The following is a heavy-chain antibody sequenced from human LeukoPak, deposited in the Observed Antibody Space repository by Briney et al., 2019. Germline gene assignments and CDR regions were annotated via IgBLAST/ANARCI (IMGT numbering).Heavy chain of an antibody. CDR2: IYHSGST. Sequence: SETLSLTCTVSGYSISSGYYWGWVRQPPGKGLEWIGSIYHSGSTDYNPSLKSRVTISVDTSKNQFSLKLSSVTAADTAVYYCARAIEVGAMTPFDYWGQGTLVTVSS. V-gene: IGHV4-38-2*02. D-gene: IGHD1-26*01. CDR3: ARAIEVGAMTPFDY. J-gene: IGHJ4*02. CDR1: GYSISSGYY.